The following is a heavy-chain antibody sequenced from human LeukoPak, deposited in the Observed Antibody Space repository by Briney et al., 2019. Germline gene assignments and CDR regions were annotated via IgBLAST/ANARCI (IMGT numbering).Heavy chain of an antibody. CDR2: ITASGDRT. D-gene: IGHD2-15*01. CDR1: GFTFSDYV. V-gene: IGHV3-23*01. CDR3: ASRDIVVVVSASDY. J-gene: IGHJ4*02. Sequence: GGSLRLSCAASGFTFSDYVMIWVRQAPGKGLEWVSGITASGDRTFYGDSVRGRFTMSRDNSKNTVYLQMNSLRVDDTAVYYCASRDIVVVVSASDYWGQGTLVTVSS.